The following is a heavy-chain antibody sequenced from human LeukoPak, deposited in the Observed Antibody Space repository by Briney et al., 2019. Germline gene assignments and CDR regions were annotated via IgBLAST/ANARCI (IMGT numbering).Heavy chain of an antibody. CDR2: IYYSGST. J-gene: IGHJ6*03. CDR1: GGSISSYY. CDR3: ARYSSSSSYYYYYMGV. D-gene: IGHD6-6*01. V-gene: IGHV4-59*01. Sequence: SETLSLTCTVSGGSISSYYWSWIRQPPGKGLEWIGYIYYSGSTNYNPSLKSRVTISVDTSKNQFSLTLSSVTAADTAVYYCARYSSSSSYYYYYMGVWGKGTTVTVSS.